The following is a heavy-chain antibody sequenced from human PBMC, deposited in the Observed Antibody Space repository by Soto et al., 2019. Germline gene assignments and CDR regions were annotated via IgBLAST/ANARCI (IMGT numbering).Heavy chain of an antibody. D-gene: IGHD5-18*01. Sequence: GGSLRLSCAASGFTFSSYAMHWVRQAPGKGLEWVAVISYDGSNKYYADSVKGRFTISRDNSKNTLYLQMNSLRAEDTAVYYCASRWIQIWLWGMDVWGQGTTVTVSS. CDR3: ASRWIQIWLWGMDV. CDR1: GFTFSSYA. CDR2: ISYDGSNK. J-gene: IGHJ6*02. V-gene: IGHV3-30-3*01.